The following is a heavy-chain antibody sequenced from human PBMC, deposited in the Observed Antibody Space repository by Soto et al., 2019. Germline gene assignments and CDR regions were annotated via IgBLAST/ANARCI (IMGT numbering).Heavy chain of an antibody. CDR1: GYTFTGYY. J-gene: IGHJ4*02. D-gene: IGHD3-9*01. Sequence: ASVKVSCKASGYTFTGYYMHWVRQAPGQGLEWMGWINPNSGGTNYAQKFQGRVTMTRDTSISTAYMELSRLRSGDTAVYYCARASLRSLRYFDWLPNTYFDYWGQGTLVTVSS. CDR3: ARASLRSLRYFDWLPNTYFDY. CDR2: INPNSGGT. V-gene: IGHV1-2*02.